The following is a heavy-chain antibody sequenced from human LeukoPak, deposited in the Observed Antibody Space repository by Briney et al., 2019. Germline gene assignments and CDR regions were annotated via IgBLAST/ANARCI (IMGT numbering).Heavy chain of an antibody. J-gene: IGHJ4*02. CDR3: ARDHNYAFDN. V-gene: IGHV3-48*04. CDR2: IGIDSGNT. CDR1: GFPFSDYS. D-gene: IGHD1-1*01. Sequence: GGSLRLSCTASGFPFSDYSMDWVRQAPGKGLEWISYIGIDSGNTKYADSVRGRFTVSADNAKNSLFLQMNSLRVEDTAVYYCARDHNYAFDNWGQGTLVPVSS.